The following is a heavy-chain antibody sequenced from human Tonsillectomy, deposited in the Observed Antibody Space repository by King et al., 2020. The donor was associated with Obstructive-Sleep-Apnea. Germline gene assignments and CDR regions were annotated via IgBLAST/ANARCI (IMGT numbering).Heavy chain of an antibody. Sequence: VQLVESGGGLVQPGGSLRLSCAASGFTFSSYAMSWVRQAPGKGLEWVSTISGSGGSTYYADFVKGRFTISRDNSKNTLYLQMNSLRAEDTAVCYCAKDAGVFKNRFDYWGQGPLVTVPS. J-gene: IGHJ4*02. D-gene: IGHD6-13*01. CDR3: AKDAGVFKNRFDY. CDR1: GFTFSSYA. V-gene: IGHV3-23*04. CDR2: ISGSGGST.